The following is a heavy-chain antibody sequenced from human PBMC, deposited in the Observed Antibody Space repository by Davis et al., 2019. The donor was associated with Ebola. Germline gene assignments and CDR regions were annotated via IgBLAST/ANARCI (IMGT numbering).Heavy chain of an antibody. CDR1: GFIFTTYA. Sequence: GESLKISCAASGFIFTTYAMHWVRQSPGRGLEWVAFTSYAGSDKYYADSVKGRFTISRDNSKNTLYLQMNSLTADDTAIYYCARGADIVVVPTAPQDAFDLWGQGTMVTVSS. CDR3: ARGADIVVVPTAPQDAFDL. CDR2: TSYAGSDK. V-gene: IGHV3-30*04. J-gene: IGHJ3*01. D-gene: IGHD2-2*01.